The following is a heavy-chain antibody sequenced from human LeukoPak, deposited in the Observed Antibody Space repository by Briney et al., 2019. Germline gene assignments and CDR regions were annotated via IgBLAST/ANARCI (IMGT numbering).Heavy chain of an antibody. CDR1: GYTFTGYY. J-gene: IGHJ4*02. Sequence: ASVTVSCMASGYTFTGYYMHWVRQAPGQGPEWMGWINPNSGGTNYAQRCQGRVTMTRDTSISTAYMELSRLRSDDTAVYYCARDWVGDDIWTGDFDYWGQGTLVTVSS. V-gene: IGHV1-2*02. CDR3: ARDWVGDDIWTGDFDY. D-gene: IGHD3-9*01. CDR2: INPNSGGT.